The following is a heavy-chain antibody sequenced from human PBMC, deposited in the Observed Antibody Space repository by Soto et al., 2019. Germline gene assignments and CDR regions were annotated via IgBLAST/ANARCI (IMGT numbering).Heavy chain of an antibody. CDR3: ARDGQGLAPYALDV. Sequence: QVQLVESGGGVAQPGRSLRLSCTVSGFTFSGHAMHWVRQAPGKGLEWVTQIWYDGSNKYYAESVKGRFTISRDNSKNXXXXQMXXLXVEXXXVXXXARDGQGLAPYALDVWGQGTSVTVSS. J-gene: IGHJ6*02. D-gene: IGHD6-19*01. CDR2: IWYDGSNK. CDR1: GFTFSGHA. V-gene: IGHV3-33*01.